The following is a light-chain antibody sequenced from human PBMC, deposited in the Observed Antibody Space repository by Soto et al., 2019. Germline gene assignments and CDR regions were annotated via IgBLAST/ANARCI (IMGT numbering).Light chain of an antibody. CDR3: QQYKTYRT. CDR1: QSISSW. CDR2: KAS. V-gene: IGKV1-5*03. J-gene: IGKJ1*01. Sequence: DIQMTQSPSTLSASVGDRVTITCRASQSISSWLAWYQQKPGKAPKLLIYKASSLKSGVQSRFSGSGRGTEFTLTIISMLTDDFATSYCQQYKTYRTFGQGTKGESK.